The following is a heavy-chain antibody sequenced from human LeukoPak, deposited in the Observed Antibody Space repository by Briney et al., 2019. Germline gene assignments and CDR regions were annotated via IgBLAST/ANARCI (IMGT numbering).Heavy chain of an antibody. CDR2: IIPIFGTA. V-gene: IGHV1-69*05. CDR3: AMWYGSQFYYYYMDV. J-gene: IGHJ6*03. D-gene: IGHD3-10*01. Sequence: AASVKVSCKASGGTFSSYAISWVRQAPGQGLEWMGGIIPIFGTANYAQKFQGRVTITTDESTSTAYMELSSLRSEDTAVYYCAMWYGSQFYYYYMDVWGKGTTVTVSS. CDR1: GGTFSSYA.